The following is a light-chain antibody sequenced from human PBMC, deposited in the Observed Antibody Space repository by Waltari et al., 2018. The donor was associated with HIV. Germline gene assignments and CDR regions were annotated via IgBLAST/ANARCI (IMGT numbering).Light chain of an antibody. Sequence: DIQMTQSPSSLSASVGDRVTITCRASQSINSYLNWYQQKPGKAPKLLIYAASSVQSGVPSRFSGSGSGTDFTLTISSLQPEDFATYYCQQSYNTRTFGQGTKVEIK. J-gene: IGKJ1*01. CDR3: QQSYNTRT. V-gene: IGKV1-39*01. CDR2: AAS. CDR1: QSINSY.